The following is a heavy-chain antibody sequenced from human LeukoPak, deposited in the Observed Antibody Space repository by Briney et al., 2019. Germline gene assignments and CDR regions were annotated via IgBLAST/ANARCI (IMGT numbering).Heavy chain of an antibody. Sequence: ASVKVSCKASGYSFTGHYIHWVRQAPGQGLEWMGWLNPNSGGTKFAQKFQARVTLTRDTSISTAYMELSSLRSDDTAVYFCARGSYDSSDYEYFQHWGQGTLVTVSS. CDR1: GYSFTGHY. D-gene: IGHD3-22*01. CDR3: ARGSYDSSDYEYFQH. J-gene: IGHJ1*01. V-gene: IGHV1-2*02. CDR2: LNPNSGGT.